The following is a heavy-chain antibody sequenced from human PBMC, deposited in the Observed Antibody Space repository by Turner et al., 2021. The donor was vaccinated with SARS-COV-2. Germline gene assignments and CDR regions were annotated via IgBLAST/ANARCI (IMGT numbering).Heavy chain of an antibody. CDR2: ISGSGGST. CDR3: AKAWRIVVLIHFDY. CDR1: GFTFSSYA. J-gene: IGHJ4*02. V-gene: IGHV3-23*01. Sequence: EVQLLESGGGLVQPGGSLRLSCAASGFTFSSYAMSWVRQAPGRVLEWVSGISGSGGSTYDADPVKGRFTISRDNAKNTLYRQMNSLRAEDTAVYYCAKAWRIVVLIHFDYWGQGTLVTVSS. D-gene: IGHD3-22*01.